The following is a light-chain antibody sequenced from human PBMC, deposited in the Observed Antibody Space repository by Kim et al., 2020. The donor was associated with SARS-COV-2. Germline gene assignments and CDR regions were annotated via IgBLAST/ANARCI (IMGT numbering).Light chain of an antibody. V-gene: IGKV1-39*01. CDR1: QSISSY. CDR2: AAS. J-gene: IGKJ5*01. Sequence: SSVGDRLNITCRASQSISSYLNWDQQKPGKAPKLLIYAASSLQSGVPSRFSGSGSGTDFTLTISSLPPEDFATYYCQQSYSSPITFGQGTRLEIK. CDR3: QQSYSSPIT.